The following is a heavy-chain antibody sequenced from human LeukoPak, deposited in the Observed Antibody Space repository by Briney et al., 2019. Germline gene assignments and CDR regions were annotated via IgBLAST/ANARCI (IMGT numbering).Heavy chain of an antibody. V-gene: IGHV3-23*01. D-gene: IGHD1-26*01. Sequence: PGGSLRLSCAASGFTFSSYAMSWVRQAPGKGLEWVSAISGSGGSTYYADSVKGRSTISRDNSKNTLYLQMNSLRAEDTAVYYCATHPGSTIPPFDYWGQGTLVTVSS. CDR3: ATHPGSTIPPFDY. CDR1: GFTFSSYA. CDR2: ISGSGGST. J-gene: IGHJ4*02.